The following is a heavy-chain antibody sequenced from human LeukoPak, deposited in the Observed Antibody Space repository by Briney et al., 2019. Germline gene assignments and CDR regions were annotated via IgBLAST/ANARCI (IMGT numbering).Heavy chain of an antibody. Sequence: PGGSLRLSCTVSGFTLSNAWMTWVRQAPGKGLEWIGRIKTKTDGGTTDYAAPVKGRFTILRDDSKNTVYLQMNSLKIEDTAVYSCATPGRRWDYFDYWGRGTLVTVS. CDR2: IKTKTDGGTT. D-gene: IGHD5-24*01. CDR3: ATPGRRWDYFDY. CDR1: GFTLSNAW. V-gene: IGHV3-15*01. J-gene: IGHJ4*02.